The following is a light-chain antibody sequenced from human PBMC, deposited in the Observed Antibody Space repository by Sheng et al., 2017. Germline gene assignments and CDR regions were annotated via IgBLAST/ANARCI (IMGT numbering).Light chain of an antibody. CDR2: KAS. CDR1: QSISTW. Sequence: DIQMTQSPSTLSASVGDRVTITCRASQSISTWLAWYQQKPGKAPKLLIYKASSLESGVPSRFSGSGSGTEFTLTISSLQPDDFATFYCQQFSSYPRSFGPGTRLDIK. V-gene: IGKV1-5*03. J-gene: IGKJ3*01. CDR3: QQFSSYPRS.